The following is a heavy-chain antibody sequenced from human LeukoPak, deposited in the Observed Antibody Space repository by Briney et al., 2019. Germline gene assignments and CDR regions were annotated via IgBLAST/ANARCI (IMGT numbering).Heavy chain of an antibody. D-gene: IGHD6-19*01. Sequence: ASETLSLTCTVSGGSISSYYWSWIRQPPGKGLEWIGYTYYSGSTNYNPSLKSRVTISVDTSKNQFSLKLSSVTAADTAVYYCASSSSGLDYWGQGTLVTVAS. J-gene: IGHJ4*02. CDR2: TYYSGST. V-gene: IGHV4-59*01. CDR3: ASSSSGLDY. CDR1: GGSISSYY.